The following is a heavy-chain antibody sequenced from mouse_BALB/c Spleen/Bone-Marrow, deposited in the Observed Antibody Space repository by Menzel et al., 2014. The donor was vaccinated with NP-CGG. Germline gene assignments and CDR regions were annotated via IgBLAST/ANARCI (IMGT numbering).Heavy chain of an antibody. D-gene: IGHD1-2*01. V-gene: IGHV4-1*02. CDR2: INPDSSTI. Sequence: EVKLVESGGGLVQPGGSLKLSCAASGLDFSRYWMSWVRRAPGKGLEWIGEINPDSSTINYTPSLKDKFIISRDNAKNTLYLQMNKVRSEDTALYYCAKQGYFGYSVYWGQGTTLTVSS. J-gene: IGHJ2*01. CDR1: GLDFSRYW. CDR3: AKQGYFGYSVY.